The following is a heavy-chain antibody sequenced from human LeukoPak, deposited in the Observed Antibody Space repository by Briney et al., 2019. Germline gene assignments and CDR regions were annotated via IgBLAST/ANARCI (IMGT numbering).Heavy chain of an antibody. CDR1: GGSISSGSYY. J-gene: IGHJ4*02. CDR3: ARDAVGATPFDY. Sequence: SQTLSLTCTVSGGSISSGSYYWSWIRQPAGKGLEWIGRIYTSGSTNYNPSLKSRVTISVDKSKNQFSLKLSSVTAADTAVYYCARDAVGATPFDYWGQGTLVTVSS. V-gene: IGHV4-61*02. D-gene: IGHD1-26*01. CDR2: IYTSGST.